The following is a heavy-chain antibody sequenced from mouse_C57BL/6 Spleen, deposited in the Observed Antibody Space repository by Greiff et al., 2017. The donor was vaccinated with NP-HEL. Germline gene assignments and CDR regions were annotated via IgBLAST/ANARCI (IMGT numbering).Heavy chain of an antibody. D-gene: IGHD1-1*01. Sequence: QVQLQQSGAELVRPGASVKLSCKASGYTFTDYYINWVKQRPGQGLEWIARIYPGSGNTYYNEKFKGKATLTAEKSSSTAYMQLSSLTSEDSAVYFCARRATGSSYGDYAMDYWGQGTSVTVSS. CDR3: ARRATGSSYGDYAMDY. CDR1: GYTFTDYY. V-gene: IGHV1-76*01. J-gene: IGHJ4*01. CDR2: IYPGSGNT.